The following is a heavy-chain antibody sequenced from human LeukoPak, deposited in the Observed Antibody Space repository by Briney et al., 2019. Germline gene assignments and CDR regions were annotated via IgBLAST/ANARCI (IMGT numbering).Heavy chain of an antibody. V-gene: IGHV1-18*04. CDR2: ISAYNGNT. CDR3: ARDQRIAVAGSGDY. Sequence: ASVKVSCKASGYTFSSYHIHWVRQAPGQGLEWMGWISAYNGNTNYAQKLQGRVTMTTDTSTSTAYMELRSLRSDDTAVYYCARDQRIAVAGSGDYWGQGTLVTVSS. D-gene: IGHD6-19*01. CDR1: GYTFSSYH. J-gene: IGHJ4*02.